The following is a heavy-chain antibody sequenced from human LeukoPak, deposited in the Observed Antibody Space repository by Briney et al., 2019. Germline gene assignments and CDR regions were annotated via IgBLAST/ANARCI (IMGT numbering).Heavy chain of an antibody. J-gene: IGHJ4*02. CDR1: GFTFSSYG. CDR3: ANGYSYGYY. CDR2: ISYDGSNK. D-gene: IGHD5-18*01. Sequence: GGSLRLSCAASGFTFSSYGMHWVRQAPGKGLNWVAVISYDGSNKYYADSVKGRFTISRDNSKNTLYLQMNSLRAEDTAVYYCANGYSYGYYWGQGTLVTVSS. V-gene: IGHV3-30*18.